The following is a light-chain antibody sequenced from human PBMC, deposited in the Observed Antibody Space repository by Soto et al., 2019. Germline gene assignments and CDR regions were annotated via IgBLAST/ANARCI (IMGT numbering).Light chain of an antibody. J-gene: IGKJ1*01. CDR3: QQCGSSRRT. CDR2: GAS. Sequence: EIVLTQTPDTLSLSPGERATLSCSASQSVSSDCLAWYRQRPGQAPRLLIYGASTRATGTPDRISGSGSGTDFTLTISRLEPEDFAVYYCQQCGSSRRTFGQGTKVDIK. CDR1: QSVSSDC. V-gene: IGKV3-20*01.